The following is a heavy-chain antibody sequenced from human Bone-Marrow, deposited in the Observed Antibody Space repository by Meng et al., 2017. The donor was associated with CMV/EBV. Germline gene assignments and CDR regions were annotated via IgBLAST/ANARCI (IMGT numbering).Heavy chain of an antibody. J-gene: IGHJ4*02. CDR2: MSYDGSNK. CDR3: ARDGDSSGYLDYFDY. V-gene: IGHV3-30-3*01. D-gene: IGHD3-22*01. CDR1: GFTFSSYA. Sequence: GGSLRLSCAASGFTFSSYAMHWVRQAPGKGLEWVAVMSYDGSNKYYADSVKGRFTISRDNSKNTLYLQMNSLRAEDTAVYYCARDGDSSGYLDYFDYWGQGTLVTVSS.